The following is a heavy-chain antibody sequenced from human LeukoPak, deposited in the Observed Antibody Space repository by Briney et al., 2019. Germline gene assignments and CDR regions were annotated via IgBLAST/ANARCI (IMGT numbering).Heavy chain of an antibody. J-gene: IGHJ3*02. D-gene: IGHD2-2*01. CDR1: GFTFSNAW. CDR3: ARGSCSNIRCHDAFDI. V-gene: IGHV3-53*01. CDR2: IYSGGDT. Sequence: GGSLRLSCAASGFTFSNAWMIWVRQAPGKGLECVSIIYSGGDTYYTDSVKGRFSVSRDNSKNTLYLQMNSLRVDDTAVYYCARGSCSNIRCHDAFDIWGQGTMVTVSS.